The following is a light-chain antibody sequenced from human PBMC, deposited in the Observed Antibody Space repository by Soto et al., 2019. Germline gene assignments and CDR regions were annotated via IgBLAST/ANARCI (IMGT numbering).Light chain of an antibody. CDR2: DVS. CDR3: CSYAGSYIPYV. J-gene: IGLJ1*01. CDR1: SSDVGGYNY. Sequence: QSVLTQPRSVSGSPGQSVTISCTGTSSDVGGYNYVSWYQQHPGKATKLMIYDVSKRPSGVPDRFSGSKSGNTASLTISGLQAEDEADYYCCSYAGSYIPYVFGTGTKVTVL. V-gene: IGLV2-11*01.